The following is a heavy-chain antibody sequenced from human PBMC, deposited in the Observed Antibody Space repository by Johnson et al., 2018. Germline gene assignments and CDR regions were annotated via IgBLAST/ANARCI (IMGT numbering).Heavy chain of an antibody. Sequence: VQLVESGGGVVQPGRSLRLSCAASGFTFDDYAMHWVRQAPGKGLEWVSGISWNSGSIGYADSVKGRFTISRDNAKNSLYLQMNSLRAEDTALYYCAKEGPLAAAGTVENFQHWGQGTLVTVSS. CDR1: GFTFDDYA. CDR2: ISWNSGSI. D-gene: IGHD6-13*01. V-gene: IGHV3-9*01. J-gene: IGHJ1*01. CDR3: AKEGPLAAAGTVENFQH.